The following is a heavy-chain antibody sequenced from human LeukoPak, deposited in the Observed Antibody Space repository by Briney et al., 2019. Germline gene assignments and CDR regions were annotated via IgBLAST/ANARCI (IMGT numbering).Heavy chain of an antibody. CDR2: ISGSGGST. V-gene: IGHV3-23*01. D-gene: IGHD6-19*01. J-gene: IGHJ4*02. CDR1: GFTFSSYA. CDR3: AKGSQWLVQGDYFDY. Sequence: GGSLRLSCAASGFTFSSYAMSWVRQAPGKGLEWVSAISGSGGSTYYADSVKGRFTISRDNSKNTLYLQMNSLRAEDTAVYYCAKGSQWLVQGDYFDYWGQGTLVTVSS.